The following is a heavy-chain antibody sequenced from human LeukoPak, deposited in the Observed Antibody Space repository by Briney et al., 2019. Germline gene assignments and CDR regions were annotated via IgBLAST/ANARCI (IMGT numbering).Heavy chain of an antibody. CDR3: ATRQGHFGDPSFDY. V-gene: IGHV1-24*01. D-gene: IGHD3-10*01. Sequence: ASVKVSCKVSGHSLTELSMHWVRQAPGKGLEWMGGFDPEDGETIYAQKFQGRVSITEDTSTDTAYMELSSLRSEDTAMYYCATRQGHFGDPSFDYWGQGSLVTVSS. CDR1: GHSLTELS. J-gene: IGHJ4*02. CDR2: FDPEDGET.